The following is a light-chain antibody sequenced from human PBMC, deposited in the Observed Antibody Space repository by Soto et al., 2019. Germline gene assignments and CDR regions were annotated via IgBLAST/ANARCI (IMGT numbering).Light chain of an antibody. Sequence: DIVMTQSPDSLAVSLGERATINCKSSQSVLHSSNNKNYLAWYQQKPGQPPKLLIYWASTRESGVPDRFSGSGSGPDFTLTISSLQAEDVAAYYCQQYYSTPRTFGQGTEVEIK. CDR1: QSVLHSSNNKNY. V-gene: IGKV4-1*01. CDR2: WAS. J-gene: IGKJ1*01. CDR3: QQYYSTPRT.